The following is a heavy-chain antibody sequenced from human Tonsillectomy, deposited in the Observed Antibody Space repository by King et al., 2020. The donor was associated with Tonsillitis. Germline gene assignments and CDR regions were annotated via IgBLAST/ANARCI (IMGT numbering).Heavy chain of an antibody. D-gene: IGHD3-22*01. CDR2: IYHSGRT. CDR1: GGPISSGGYS. J-gene: IGHJ4*02. CDR3: ASHYYDRVFDY. Sequence: QLQESGSGLVKPSQTLSLPCAVSGGPISSGGYSWSWIRQPPGKGLEWIGYIYHSGRTFYNPSLKSRVTISVDRSNNQFSLKLSSVTAADTAVYYCASHYYDRVFDYWGQGTLVTVSS. V-gene: IGHV4-30-2*01.